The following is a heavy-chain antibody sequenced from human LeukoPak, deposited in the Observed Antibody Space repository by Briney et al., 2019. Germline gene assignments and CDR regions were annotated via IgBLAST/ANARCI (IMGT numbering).Heavy chain of an antibody. Sequence: GGSLRLSCAASGFTFNTYNMNWVRQAPGGGLQWVSCITSSSSTIYYADSVKGRFTISRDNAKNSLYLQMNSLRAEDTAVYYCARQFYYGSGSYDPFDYWGQGVLVTVSS. V-gene: IGHV3-48*04. CDR1: GFTFNTYN. CDR3: ARQFYYGSGSYDPFDY. CDR2: ITSSSSTI. J-gene: IGHJ4*02. D-gene: IGHD3-10*01.